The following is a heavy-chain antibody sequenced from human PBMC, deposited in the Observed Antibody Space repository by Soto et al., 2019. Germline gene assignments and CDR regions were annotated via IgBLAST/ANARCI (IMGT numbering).Heavy chain of an antibody. D-gene: IGHD1-1*01. CDR1: GLSLSTYGVG. J-gene: IGHJ4*02. Sequence: QITLKESGPTLVKPTQTLTLTCTFSGLSLSTYGVGVGWIRQPPGRALEWLAFIFWDDDKRYSPSLKSRLTITTDTSKNQVVLTMTNMDPVDTATYDCAHYSIETTPGGLDYWGQGILVTVSS. CDR2: IFWDDDK. CDR3: AHYSIETTPGGLDY. V-gene: IGHV2-5*02.